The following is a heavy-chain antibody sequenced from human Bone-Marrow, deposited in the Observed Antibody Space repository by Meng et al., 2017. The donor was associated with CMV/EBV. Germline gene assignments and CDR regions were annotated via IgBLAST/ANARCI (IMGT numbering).Heavy chain of an antibody. CDR3: ARSRYTSSPWFDR. V-gene: IGHV4-34*01. D-gene: IGHD6-6*01. CDR1: GGSFSCYY. J-gene: IGHJ5*02. CDR2: INHSGST. Sequence: SETLSLTCAVYGGSFSCYYWSSIRQPPGKGLEWIGEINHSGSTNYNPSLKSRVTISVDTSKNQSSLRLNAVTAADTAVYYCARSRYTSSPWFDRWGQGNLVTVSS.